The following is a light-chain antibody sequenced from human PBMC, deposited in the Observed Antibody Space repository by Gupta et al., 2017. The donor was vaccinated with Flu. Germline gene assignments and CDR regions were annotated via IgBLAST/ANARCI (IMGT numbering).Light chain of an antibody. Sequence: AILYVSPGESATLSCRASRSVRSNLAWYQQKPGQAPRLLIIGASTRDAGIPARFGGSGSENDFTLTISGRQSEDFAVYYCQQNNIWPPWTFGQGTKVEIK. V-gene: IGKV3-15*01. J-gene: IGKJ1*01. CDR2: GAS. CDR1: RSVRSN. CDR3: QQNNIWPPWT.